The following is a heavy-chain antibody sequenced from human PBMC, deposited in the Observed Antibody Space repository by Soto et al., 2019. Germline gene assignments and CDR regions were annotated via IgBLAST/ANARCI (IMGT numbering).Heavy chain of an antibody. CDR3: AKVRYSSPMGYYYGMDV. J-gene: IGHJ6*02. CDR2: IIPISGTA. V-gene: IGHV1-69*01. CDR1: RVAFSKFI. D-gene: IGHD6-19*01. Sequence: QAQLEQSGGEVKKPGSSVKVSCKASRVAFSKFIVTWVRQAPGLGLEWVGGIIPISGTANYAQKFQGRVTITADESTSTSYMEVNNLTSEDTAVYYCAKVRYSSPMGYYYGMDVWGQGTTVTVSS.